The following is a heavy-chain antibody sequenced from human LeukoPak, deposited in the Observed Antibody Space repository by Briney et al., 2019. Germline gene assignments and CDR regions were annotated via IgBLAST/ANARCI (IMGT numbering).Heavy chain of an antibody. CDR2: IYTSGST. D-gene: IGHD6-19*01. CDR3: ARFGSGWYPARVVAWFDP. V-gene: IGHV4-61*02. CDR1: GGSISSGSYY. Sequence: PSETLSLTCTVSGGSISSGSYYWSWIRQPAGKGLEWIGRIYTSGSTNYNPSLKSRVTISVDTSKNQFSLKLSSVTAADTAVYYCARFGSGWYPARVVAWFDPWGQGTLVTVSS. J-gene: IGHJ5*02.